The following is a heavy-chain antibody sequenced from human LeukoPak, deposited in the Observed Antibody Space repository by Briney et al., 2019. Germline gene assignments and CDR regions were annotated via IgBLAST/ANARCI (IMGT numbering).Heavy chain of an antibody. D-gene: IGHD2-2*01. V-gene: IGHV3-48*01. Sequence: GGSLRLSCAASGFTFSSYSMNWVRQAPGKGLEWVSYISSSGGTIYYADSVKGRFTISRDNAKNSLYLQMNSLRAEDTAVYYCARDLRGYCSGTSCYDNRFDPWGQGTLVTVSS. J-gene: IGHJ5*02. CDR3: ARDLRGYCSGTSCYDNRFDP. CDR1: GFTFSSYS. CDR2: ISSSGGTI.